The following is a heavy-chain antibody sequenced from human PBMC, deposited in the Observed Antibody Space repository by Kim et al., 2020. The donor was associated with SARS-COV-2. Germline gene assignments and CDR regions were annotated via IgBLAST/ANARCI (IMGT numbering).Heavy chain of an antibody. CDR1: GFPFRNYA. Sequence: GGSLRLSCAASGFPFRNYAMGWVRQAPGKGLEWVSSISYSGDTTYYAGSVKGRFTISRDDSKNTLYLQMDSLRAEDTALYYCAKGGPGHSYGMDVWGQGT. V-gene: IGHV3-23*01. CDR3: AKGGPGHSYGMDV. J-gene: IGHJ6*02. CDR2: ISYSGDTT.